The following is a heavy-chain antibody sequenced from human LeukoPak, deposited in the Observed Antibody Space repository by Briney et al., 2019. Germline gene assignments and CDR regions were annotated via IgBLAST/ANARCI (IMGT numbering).Heavy chain of an antibody. J-gene: IGHJ6*02. CDR3: ARLGPVVPAGTLHHYGMDV. V-gene: IGHV4-59*08. CDR1: GGSISSYY. D-gene: IGHD2-2*01. CDR2: IYYSGST. Sequence: SETLSLTCTVSGGSISSYYWSWIRQPPGKGLEWIGYIYYSGSTNYNPSLKSRVTISVDTSKNQFSLKLSSVTAADTAVYYCARLGPVVPAGTLHHYGMDVWGQGTTVTVSS.